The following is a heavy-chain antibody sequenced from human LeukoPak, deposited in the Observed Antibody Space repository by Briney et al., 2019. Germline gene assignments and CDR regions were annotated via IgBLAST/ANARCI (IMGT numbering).Heavy chain of an antibody. CDR3: ARGGQGAVDY. V-gene: IGHV3-74*01. Sequence: PGGSLRLSCAASGFTFSSHWMHWVRQAPGKGLVWVSFINNDGGVTSYADSVKGRFTISRDNAKNTLYLQINSLRAEDTAMYYCARGGQGAVDYWGQGTLVTVSS. J-gene: IGHJ4*02. CDR2: INNDGGVT. CDR1: GFTFSSHW. D-gene: IGHD3-16*01.